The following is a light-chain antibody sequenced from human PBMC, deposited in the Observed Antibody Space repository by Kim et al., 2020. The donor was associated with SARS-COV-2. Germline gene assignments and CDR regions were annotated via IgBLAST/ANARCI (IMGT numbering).Light chain of an antibody. CDR3: QQYNHWPLT. Sequence: EIVMTQSPATLSVSPGEGGTLSCRASENISNNLAWYQQIPGQAPRLLIYGASTRAAGIPARFSGSGSGTEFTLTISSLQAEDFAIFFCQQYNHWPLTFGGGTKVDIK. CDR1: ENISNN. CDR2: GAS. J-gene: IGKJ4*01. V-gene: IGKV3-15*01.